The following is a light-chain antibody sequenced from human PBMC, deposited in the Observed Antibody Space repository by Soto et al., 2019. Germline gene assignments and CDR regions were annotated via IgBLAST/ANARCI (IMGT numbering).Light chain of an antibody. CDR3: SSYTGSSINTVV. CDR2: GVT. Sequence: QSALTQPASVSGSPGQSITISCTGTSSDVGAYYSVSWYQHHPGKAPKLIIYGVTNRPSGVSNRFSGSKSGNTASLTISGLQAEDEADYYCSSYTGSSINTVVFGGGTKLTVL. V-gene: IGLV2-14*01. J-gene: IGLJ2*01. CDR1: SSDVGAYYS.